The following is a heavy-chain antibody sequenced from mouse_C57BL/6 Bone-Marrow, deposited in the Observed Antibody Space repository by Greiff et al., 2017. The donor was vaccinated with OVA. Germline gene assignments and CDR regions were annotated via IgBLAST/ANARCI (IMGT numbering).Heavy chain of an antibody. J-gene: IGHJ1*03. CDR1: GYTFTDYE. Sequence: QVQLKQSGAELVRPGASVTLSCKASGYTFTDYEMHWVKQTPVHGLEWIGAIDPETGGTAYNQKFKGKAILTADKSSSTAYMELRSLTSEDAAVYYCTTMVTAGYFDVWGTGTTVTVSS. CDR2: IDPETGGT. CDR3: TTMVTAGYFDV. V-gene: IGHV1-15*01. D-gene: IGHD2-2*01.